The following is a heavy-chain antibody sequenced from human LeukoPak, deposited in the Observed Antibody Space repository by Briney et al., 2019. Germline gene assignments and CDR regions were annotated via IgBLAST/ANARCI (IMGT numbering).Heavy chain of an antibody. CDR1: GGSFSDYD. J-gene: IGHJ4*02. Sequence: PSETLSLTCSVYGGSFSDYDWSWVRQAPGRGLQWIGEIIQSGATNCDPSLKSRVTMSIDTSKSQFSLSLRSVTAADTAVYFCASYVPVKTGPTRASFDYWGQGILVTVSS. CDR2: IIQSGAT. V-gene: IGHV4-34*12. D-gene: IGHD1-1*01. CDR3: ASYVPVKTGPTRASFDY.